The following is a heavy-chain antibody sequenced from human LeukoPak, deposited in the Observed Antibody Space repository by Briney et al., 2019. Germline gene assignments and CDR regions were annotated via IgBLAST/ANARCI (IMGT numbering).Heavy chain of an antibody. V-gene: IGHV4-59*01. J-gene: IGHJ4*02. CDR2: IYYSGTT. CDR1: GGSISSYN. D-gene: IGHD3-10*01. CDR3: ARAPGYYGSEGFDY. Sequence: SETLSLTCTVSGGSISSYNWRWNRQPPGEGLEGSGYIYYSGTTNSNPSLKSRVTISVDTSKNQFSLKLSSVTAADTAVYYCARAPGYYGSEGFDYWGQGTLLTVS.